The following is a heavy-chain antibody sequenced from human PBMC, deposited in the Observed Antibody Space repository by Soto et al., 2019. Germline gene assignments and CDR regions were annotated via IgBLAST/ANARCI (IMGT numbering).Heavy chain of an antibody. CDR3: ARGWCGSELKGGVEY. V-gene: IGHV1-69*02. D-gene: IGHD2-8*02. CDR2: IIPILGVT. J-gene: IGHJ4*02. CDR1: GGTFSSYM. Sequence: QVQLVQSGAEVKKPGSSVKVSCKASGGTFSSYMISWVRQAPGQGLEWMGRIIPILGVTNYAQKYQGRVTIIADKSTNTAYMEMSRLKSEDTDVYYSARGWCGSELKGGVEYWGQGTLVTVSS.